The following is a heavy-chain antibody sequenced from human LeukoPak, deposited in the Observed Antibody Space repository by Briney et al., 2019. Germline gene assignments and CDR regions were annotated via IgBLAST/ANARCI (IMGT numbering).Heavy chain of an antibody. CDR2: IYYSGST. J-gene: IGHJ3*02. CDR1: GGSISSGDYY. CDR3: ARLLRSTDYYDSNGAFDI. D-gene: IGHD3-22*01. Sequence: SQTLSLTCTVSGGSISSGDYYWSWIRQPPGKGLEWIGYIYYSGSTNYNPSLKSRVTISVDTSKNQFSLKLSSVTAADTAVYYCARLLRSTDYYDSNGAFDIWGQGTMVTVSS. V-gene: IGHV4-61*08.